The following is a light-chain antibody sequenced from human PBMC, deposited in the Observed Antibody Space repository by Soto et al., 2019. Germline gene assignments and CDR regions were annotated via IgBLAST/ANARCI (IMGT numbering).Light chain of an antibody. Sequence: DIQMTQSPSTLSTSVGDRVTITCRASQSLSGQLAWYQQKPGQAPKLLIHDVSTLHSGVPSRFSGSASGTEFTLTISNLESDDFATYYCQQYHRYSTFGQGTKVDIK. CDR3: QQYHRYST. V-gene: IGKV1-5*01. J-gene: IGKJ1*01. CDR2: DVS. CDR1: QSLSGQ.